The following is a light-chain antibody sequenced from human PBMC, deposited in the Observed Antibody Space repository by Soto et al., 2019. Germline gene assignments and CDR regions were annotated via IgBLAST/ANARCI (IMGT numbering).Light chain of an antibody. V-gene: IGLV7-46*01. CDR2: DTS. Sequence: QAVVTREPSLTVSPGGTVTLTCGSSTGAVTSGHYPYWFQQKPGQAPRTLIYDTSNKHSWTPARFSGSLLGGKAALTLSGAQPEDEAEYYCLRSYSGARPWVFGGGTKLTVL. CDR3: LRSYSGARPWV. CDR1: TGAVTSGHY. J-gene: IGLJ3*02.